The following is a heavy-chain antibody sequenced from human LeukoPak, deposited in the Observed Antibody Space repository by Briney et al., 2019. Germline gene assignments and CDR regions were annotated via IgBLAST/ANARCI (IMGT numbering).Heavy chain of an antibody. CDR1: GGSISSYY. CDR3: ATRLPSLMSYAYNWFDP. Sequence: SETLSLTCTVSGGSISSYYWSWIRQPPGKGLEWIGSIYHSGSTYYNPSLKSRVTISVDTSKNQFSLKLTSVAAADTAVYYCATRLPSLMSYAYNWFDPWGQGTLVTVSS. V-gene: IGHV4-59*08. D-gene: IGHD2-2*01. J-gene: IGHJ5*02. CDR2: IYHSGST.